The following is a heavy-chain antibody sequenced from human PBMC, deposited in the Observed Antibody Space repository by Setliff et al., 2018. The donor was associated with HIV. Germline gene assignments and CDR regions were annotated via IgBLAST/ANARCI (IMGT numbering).Heavy chain of an antibody. Sequence: GGSLRLSCVGSGFTFKTYSMNWVRQAPGRGLEWVSYISRSSSLVYQADSVKGRFTISRDNAKNSLYLQINSLRAEDTAVYYCATMLRTTARHDYFDYWGQGTLVTVSS. D-gene: IGHD6-6*01. CDR1: GFTFKTYS. CDR2: ISRSSSLV. J-gene: IGHJ4*02. CDR3: ATMLRTTARHDYFDY. V-gene: IGHV3-21*05.